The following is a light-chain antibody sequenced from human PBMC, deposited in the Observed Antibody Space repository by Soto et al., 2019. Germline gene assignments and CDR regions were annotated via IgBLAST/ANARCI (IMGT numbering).Light chain of an antibody. CDR3: CSHAGSYSWV. CDR1: NSDVGIYNL. J-gene: IGLJ3*02. CDR2: EVN. Sequence: QSVLTQPASVSGSPGQSITISCTGTNSDVGIYNLVSWYQQHPGKAPKVMIYEVNKRPSGVSNRFSGSKSGNTASLTISGLQAEDEADYYCCSHAGSYSWVFGGGTKVTVL. V-gene: IGLV2-23*02.